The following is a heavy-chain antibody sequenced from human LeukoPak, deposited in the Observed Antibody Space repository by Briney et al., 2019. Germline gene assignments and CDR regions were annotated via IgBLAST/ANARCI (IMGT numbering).Heavy chain of an antibody. J-gene: IGHJ5*02. V-gene: IGHV4-34*01. CDR1: GGSFSGYY. D-gene: IGHD2-8*01. Sequence: SETLSLTCAVYGGSFSGYYWSWIRQPPGKGLEWIGEINHSGSTNYNPSLKSRVTISVDTSKNQFSLKLSSVTAADTAVYYCARGASKKLVLMVYAKGWFDPWGQGTLVTVSS. CDR2: INHSGST. CDR3: ARGASKKLVLMVYAKGWFDP.